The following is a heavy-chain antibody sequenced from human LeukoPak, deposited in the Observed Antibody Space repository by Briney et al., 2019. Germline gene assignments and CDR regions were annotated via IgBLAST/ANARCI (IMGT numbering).Heavy chain of an antibody. CDR2: IYYSGST. Sequence: PSETLSLTCTVSGGSISSYYWSWIRQPPGKGLEWIGYIYYSGSTNYNPSLKSRVTISVDTSKNQFSLKLSSVTAADTAVYYCASTYYDFWSATHVRPFDYWGQGTLVTVSS. CDR1: GGSISSYY. D-gene: IGHD3-3*01. J-gene: IGHJ4*02. V-gene: IGHV4-59*01. CDR3: ASTYYDFWSATHVRPFDY.